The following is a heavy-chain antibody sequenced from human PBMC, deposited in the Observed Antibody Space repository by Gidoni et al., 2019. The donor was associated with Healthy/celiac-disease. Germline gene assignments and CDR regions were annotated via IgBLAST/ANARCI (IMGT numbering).Heavy chain of an antibody. D-gene: IGHD2-2*01. Sequence: QVQLQQWGAGLLKPSETLSLTCAVYGGSFSRYYWSWLRQPPAKGLEGIGEINHSGGTNYNPSLKSRVTISVDTSKNQFSLKLSSVTAAETAVYYCARGSKKGYCSSTSCYAGNWFDPWGQGTLVTVSS. CDR2: INHSGGT. V-gene: IGHV4-34*01. CDR3: ARGSKKGYCSSTSCYAGNWFDP. CDR1: GGSFSRYY. J-gene: IGHJ5*02.